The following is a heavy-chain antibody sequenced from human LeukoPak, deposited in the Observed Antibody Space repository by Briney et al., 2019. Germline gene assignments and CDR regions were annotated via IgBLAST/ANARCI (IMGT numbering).Heavy chain of an antibody. Sequence: GGSLRLSCVASEFTFSGYNMNWVRQAPGKGLEWVSHIGGSGANIYYADSVKGRFTISRDNSKNTLYLQMNSLRAEDTAVYYCARPGGPYYFDYWGQGTLVTVSS. J-gene: IGHJ4*02. D-gene: IGHD3-10*01. CDR2: IGGSGANI. V-gene: IGHV3-48*01. CDR1: EFTFSGYN. CDR3: ARPGGPYYFDY.